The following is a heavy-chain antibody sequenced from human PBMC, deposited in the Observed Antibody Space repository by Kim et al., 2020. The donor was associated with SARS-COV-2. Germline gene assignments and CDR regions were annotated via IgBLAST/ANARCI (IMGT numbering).Heavy chain of an antibody. Sequence: KYTPKFPGRDTISRDTSASTAYMELSSLRSEDTAVYYCARGVMVPDYWGQGTLVTVSS. V-gene: IGHV1-3*01. J-gene: IGHJ4*02. CDR3: ARGVMVPDY. D-gene: IGHD2-8*01.